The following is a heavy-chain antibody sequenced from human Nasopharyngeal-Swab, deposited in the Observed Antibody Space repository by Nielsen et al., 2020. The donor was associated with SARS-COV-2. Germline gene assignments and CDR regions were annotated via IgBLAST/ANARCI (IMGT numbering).Heavy chain of an antibody. CDR3: ARIAAAGTSYFDY. CDR1: GSSFTSHW. CDR2: IYPGDSDT. V-gene: IGHV5-51*01. D-gene: IGHD6-13*01. J-gene: IGHJ4*02. Sequence: GESLKISCKGSGSSFTSHWIGWVRQMPGKGLEWMGIIYPGDSDTRYSPSFQGQVTISADKSISTAYLQWSSLKASDTAMYYCARIAAAGTSYFDYWGQGTLVTVSS.